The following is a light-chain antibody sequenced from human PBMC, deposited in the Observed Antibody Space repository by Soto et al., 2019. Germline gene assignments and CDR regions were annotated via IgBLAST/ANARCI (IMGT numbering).Light chain of an antibody. CDR2: EVS. CDR1: SSDIGAYDY. J-gene: IGLJ2*01. V-gene: IGLV2-14*01. CDR3: SSYTDTGHVV. Sequence: QSALTQPASVSGSPGQSITISCTGTSSDIGAYDYVSWYQQHPGKAPKLMIFEVSDRPSGASIRFSGSKSGNTASLTISGLQTEDEADYYCSSYTDTGHVVVGRGTKLTVL.